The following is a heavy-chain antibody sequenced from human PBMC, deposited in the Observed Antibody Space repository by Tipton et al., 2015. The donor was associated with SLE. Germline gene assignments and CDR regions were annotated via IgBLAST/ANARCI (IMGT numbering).Heavy chain of an antibody. CDR3: ARMDFWSGYYPRWFDP. CDR2: IHYAGGT. J-gene: IGHJ5*02. D-gene: IGHD3-3*01. Sequence: LRLSCSVSGDSLSSNNYYWGWIRQSPAQGLEWIGTIHYAGGTYYNPSLRSRLTISVDTSENHFSLKLSSVTAADTAVYYCARMDFWSGYYPRWFDPWGQGTLVTVSS. V-gene: IGHV4-39*07. CDR1: GDSLSSNNYY.